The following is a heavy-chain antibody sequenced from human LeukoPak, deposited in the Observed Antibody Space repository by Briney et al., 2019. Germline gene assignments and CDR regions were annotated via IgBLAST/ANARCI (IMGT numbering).Heavy chain of an antibody. Sequence: SQTLSLTCTVSGGSISSGSYYWSWIRQPAGKGLEWIGRIYTSGSTNYNPSLKSRVTISVDTSKNQFSLKLSSVTAVDTAVYYCAREQVVPAAMGYYYYMDVWGKGTTVTVSS. CDR3: AREQVVPAAMGYYYYMDV. J-gene: IGHJ6*03. CDR1: GGSISSGSYY. V-gene: IGHV4-61*02. CDR2: IYTSGST. D-gene: IGHD2-2*01.